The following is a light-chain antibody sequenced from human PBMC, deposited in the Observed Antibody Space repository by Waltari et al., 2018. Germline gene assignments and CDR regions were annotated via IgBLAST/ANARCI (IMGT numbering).Light chain of an antibody. CDR3: QQSYSTPRRT. V-gene: IGKV1-39*01. CDR1: QSISSY. J-gene: IGKJ2*01. Sequence: DIQMTQSPSSLSASVGDRVTITCRESQSISSYLNWYQQKPGKAPKLLICAASSLQSGVPSRFSGSGSGTDFTLTISSLQPEDFATYYCQQSYSTPRRTFGQGTKLEIK. CDR2: AAS.